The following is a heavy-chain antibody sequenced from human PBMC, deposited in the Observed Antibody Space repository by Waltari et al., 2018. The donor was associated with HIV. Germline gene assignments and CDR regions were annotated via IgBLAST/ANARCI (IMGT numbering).Heavy chain of an antibody. V-gene: IGHV3-73*01. Sequence: EVQLVDSAGGLVQPGGSLILSCAASGFTFSDFAFLGVRQASGKGLEWVGRIRNKDNQDATAYGEAVKGRFTISRDDSKNTAYLQMSSLKTEDTAVYYCTRRYYGTELVVDYWGQGTMVTVSS. CDR2: IRNKDNQDAT. CDR3: TRRYYGTELVVDY. CDR1: GFTFSDFA. D-gene: IGHD3-10*01. J-gene: IGHJ4*02.